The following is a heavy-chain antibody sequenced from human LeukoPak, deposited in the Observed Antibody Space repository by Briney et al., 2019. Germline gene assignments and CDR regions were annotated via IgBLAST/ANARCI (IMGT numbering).Heavy chain of an antibody. CDR2: ISTASSYI. CDR1: GFTFSSYS. D-gene: IGHD2-2*01. Sequence: GGSLRLSCEASGFTFSSYSMNWVRQAPGKGLEWVSSISTASSYIYYADSRKGRFTVSRDNAKNSLYLQMNSLRAEDTAVYYCTRSEGYCSSTSYEAYYYYMDVWGKGATVAVSS. J-gene: IGHJ6*03. CDR3: TRSEGYCSSTSYEAYYYYMDV. V-gene: IGHV3-21*01.